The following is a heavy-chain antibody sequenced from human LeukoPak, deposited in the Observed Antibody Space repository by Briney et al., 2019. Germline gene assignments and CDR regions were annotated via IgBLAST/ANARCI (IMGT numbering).Heavy chain of an antibody. D-gene: IGHD1-26*01. Sequence: SETLSLTCTVSGGSISSGGYYWSWIRQPPGKGLEWIGEIYHSGSTNYNPSLKSRVTISVDKSKNQFSLKLSSVTAADTAVYYCARIRIEVGAIDYWGQGTLVTVSS. CDR1: GGSISSGGYY. V-gene: IGHV4-39*07. CDR3: ARIRIEVGAIDY. CDR2: IYHSGST. J-gene: IGHJ4*02.